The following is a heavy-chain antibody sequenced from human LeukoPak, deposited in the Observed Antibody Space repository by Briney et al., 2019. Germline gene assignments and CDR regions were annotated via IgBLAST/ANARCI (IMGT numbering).Heavy chain of an antibody. CDR3: ARDRHCSGGSCYDFDY. Sequence: GGSLRLSCAASGFTFSSYGMHWVRQAPGKGLEWVAVIWYDGGNKYYADSVKGRFTISRDNSKNTLYLQMNSLRAEDTAVYYCARDRHCSGGSCYDFDYWGQGTLVTVSS. CDR1: GFTFSSYG. CDR2: IWYDGGNK. D-gene: IGHD2-15*01. V-gene: IGHV3-33*01. J-gene: IGHJ4*02.